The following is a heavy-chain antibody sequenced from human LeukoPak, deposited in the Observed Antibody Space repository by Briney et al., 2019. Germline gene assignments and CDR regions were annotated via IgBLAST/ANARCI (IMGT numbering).Heavy chain of an antibody. J-gene: IGHJ4*02. V-gene: IGHV4-59*01. D-gene: IGHD3-22*01. CDR2: IYYSGST. Sequence: SETLSLTCTVSGVSISSYYWSWIRQPPGKGLEWIGYIYYSGSTNYNPSLKSRVTISVDTSKNQFSLKLSSVTAADTAVYYCARSFYDSSGPGDYWGQGTLVTVSS. CDR1: GVSISSYY. CDR3: ARSFYDSSGPGDY.